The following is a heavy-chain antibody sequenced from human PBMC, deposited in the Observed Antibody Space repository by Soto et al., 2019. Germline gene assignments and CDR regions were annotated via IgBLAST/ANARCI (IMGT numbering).Heavy chain of an antibody. V-gene: IGHV4-4*02. D-gene: IGHD6-13*01. Sequence: SETLSLTCAVSGDSIIGTHWWSWVRRPPGKGLEFIGETHHSRGTNYNPSLRSRVTMSLDKSRNQLSLILYSVTAADTGVYYCARYSAASGTYYFDYWGQGTLVT. CDR1: GDSIIGTHW. CDR3: ARYSAASGTYYFDY. J-gene: IGHJ4*01. CDR2: THHSRGT.